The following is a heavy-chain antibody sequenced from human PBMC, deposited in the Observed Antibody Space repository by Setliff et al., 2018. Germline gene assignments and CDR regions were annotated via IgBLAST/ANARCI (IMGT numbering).Heavy chain of an antibody. CDR3: ARGSGRRPIKN. V-gene: IGHV1-69*10. CDR1: GGTFSSYA. J-gene: IGHJ4*02. Sequence: SVKVSCKASGGTFSSYAISWVRQAPGQGLEWMGGIIPILGIANYAQKFPGRVTITADESTSTAYMELSSLRSEDTAVYYCARGSGRRPIKNWGQGTLVTVSS. D-gene: IGHD5-12*01. CDR2: IIPILGIA.